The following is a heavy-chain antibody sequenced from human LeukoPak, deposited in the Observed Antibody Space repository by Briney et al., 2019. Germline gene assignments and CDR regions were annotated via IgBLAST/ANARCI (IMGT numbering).Heavy chain of an antibody. CDR1: GFTVSSNY. D-gene: IGHD4-17*01. CDR2: IYIGGST. V-gene: IGHV3-53*01. J-gene: IGHJ4*02. CDR3: ARARDYGDYEY. Sequence: GGSLRLSSAASGFTVSSNYMSWVRKAPGKGLEWVSVIYIGGSTYYADSVKGRFTISRDNSKNTLYLQMNSLRAEDTAVYYCARARDYGDYEYWGQGTLVTVSS.